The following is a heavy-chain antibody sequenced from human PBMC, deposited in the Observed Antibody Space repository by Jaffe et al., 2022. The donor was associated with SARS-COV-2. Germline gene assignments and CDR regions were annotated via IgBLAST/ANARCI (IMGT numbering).Heavy chain of an antibody. CDR3: APSIVPTVTRSYLDS. CDR2: INVDGSDA. Sequence: EVQLVESGGGLVQPGGSLRLSCAASGFSFSNYWMNWVRQAPGKGLEWVASINVDGSDAHYVDSVEGRFTLSRDNARTSLYLQMNSLRAEDTAVYYCAPSIVPTVTRSYLDSWGQGTLVTVSS. D-gene: IGHD6-6*01. CDR1: GFSFSNYW. J-gene: IGHJ4*02. V-gene: IGHV3-7*01.